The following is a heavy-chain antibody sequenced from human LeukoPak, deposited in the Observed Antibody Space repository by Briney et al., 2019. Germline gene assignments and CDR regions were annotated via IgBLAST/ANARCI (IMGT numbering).Heavy chain of an antibody. CDR3: ARVYCSGGSCYRFDP. CDR1: GGSISSGGYY. V-gene: IGHV4-31*03. Sequence: SETLSLTCTVSGGSISSGGYYWSWIRQHPGKGLEWIGYIYYSGSTYYNPSLKSRVTISVDTSKNQFSLKLSSVTAADTAVYYCARVYCSGGSCYRFDPWGQGTLVTVSS. J-gene: IGHJ5*02. CDR2: IYYSGST. D-gene: IGHD2-15*01.